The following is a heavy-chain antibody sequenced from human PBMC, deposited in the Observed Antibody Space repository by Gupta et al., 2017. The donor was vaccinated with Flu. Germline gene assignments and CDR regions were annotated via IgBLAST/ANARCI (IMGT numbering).Heavy chain of an antibody. V-gene: IGHV1-18*01. CDR2: IIPYSANT. CDR1: SCVTHG. CDR3: ARKSDGFDV. Sequence: SCVTHGGTWVRTAPGQGLECMGWIIPYSANTHYPQKFQGRVTMTIDTSTNTAYMELKSLISDDTAVYYCARKSDGFDVWGQGTMVTVSS. J-gene: IGHJ3*01.